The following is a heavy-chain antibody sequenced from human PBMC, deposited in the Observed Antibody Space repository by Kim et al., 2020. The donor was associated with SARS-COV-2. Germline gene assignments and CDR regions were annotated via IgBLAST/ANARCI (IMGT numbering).Heavy chain of an antibody. CDR3: ARGVTAFYYYYYGMDV. CDR2: IIPIFGTA. D-gene: IGHD2-8*01. CDR1: GGTFSSYA. J-gene: IGHJ6*02. V-gene: IGHV1-69*13. Sequence: SVKVSCKASGGTFSSYAISWVRQAPGQGLEWMGGIIPIFGTANYAQKFQGRVTITADESTSTAYMELSSLRSEDTAVYYCARGVTAFYYYYYGMDVWGQGTTVTVSS.